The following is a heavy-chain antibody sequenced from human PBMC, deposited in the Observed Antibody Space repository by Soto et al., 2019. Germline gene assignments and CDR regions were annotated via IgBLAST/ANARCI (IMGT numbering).Heavy chain of an antibody. J-gene: IGHJ1*01. CDR1: GFTFGGYC. V-gene: IGHV3-49*03. Sequence: SLRLSCAAYGFTFGGYCRSWFRQAPGKGLGWVGLIRSKANGGTTEYAASVKDRFTIPRDDSKSIAYLQRNSLKTEDTAVYYCTRDTTMFREVIRTSETFSPDLWGQGTLVTVPS. D-gene: IGHD3-10*01. CDR3: TRDTTMFREVIRTSETFSPDL. CDR2: IRSKANGGTT.